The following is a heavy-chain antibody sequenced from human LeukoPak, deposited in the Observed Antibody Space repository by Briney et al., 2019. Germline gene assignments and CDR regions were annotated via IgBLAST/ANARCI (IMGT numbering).Heavy chain of an antibody. CDR1: GVSFRGSY. CDR2: INHIGNT. J-gene: IGHJ4*02. CDR3: ARHGGYGYYAFDY. D-gene: IGHD5-12*01. V-gene: IGHV4-34*01. Sequence: SETLSLTCAVYGVSFRGSYWSWVRQPPGKGLEWFGEINHIGNTNYNPSPKSRVTISVDTSKNQFSLKPNAVIAADTAVYYCARHGGYGYYAFDYWGQGTLVTVSS.